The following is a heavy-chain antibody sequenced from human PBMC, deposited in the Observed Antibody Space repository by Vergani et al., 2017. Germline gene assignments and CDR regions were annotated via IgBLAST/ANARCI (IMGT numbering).Heavy chain of an antibody. CDR1: GFALSSHW. Sequence: EVQLAESGGDLVQPGGSLTLSCAASGFALSSHWVYWVRQGPGKGLVWVSYMDSDGSTTNYADSVKGRFTISRDNAKNTVYLQMNSLRAEDTGIYYCARGLTSIYDYYLFYMDVWGKGTTVTVS. J-gene: IGHJ6*03. CDR2: MDSDGSTT. V-gene: IGHV3-74*01. CDR3: ARGLTSIYDYYLFYMDV. D-gene: IGHD2/OR15-2a*01.